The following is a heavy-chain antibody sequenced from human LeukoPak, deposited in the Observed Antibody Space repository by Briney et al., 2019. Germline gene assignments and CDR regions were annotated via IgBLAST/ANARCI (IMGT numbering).Heavy chain of an antibody. Sequence: SETLSLTCTVSGGSISSSSYYWGWIRQPPGKGLEWIGSIYYSGTAYYNRSLKSRVTISVDTSKNQFSLKLSSVTAADTAVYYCARANMVRGVGLFFDRNWFDPWGQGTLVTVSS. J-gene: IGHJ5*02. V-gene: IGHV4-39*07. CDR1: GGSISSSSYY. D-gene: IGHD3-10*01. CDR2: IYYSGTA. CDR3: ARANMVRGVGLFFDRNWFDP.